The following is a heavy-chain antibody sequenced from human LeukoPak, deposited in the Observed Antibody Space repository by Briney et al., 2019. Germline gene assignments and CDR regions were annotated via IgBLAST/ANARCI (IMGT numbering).Heavy chain of an antibody. D-gene: IGHD2-2*01. V-gene: IGHV3-15*01. CDR3: TTGICSSTSCYDAFDI. J-gene: IGHJ3*02. CDR2: IKSKTDGGTT. Sequence: GGSLRLSCAASGFTFSNAWMGWVRQAPGKGLEWVGRIKSKTDGGTTDYAAPVKGRFTISRDDSKNTLYLQMNSLKTEDTAVYYCTTGICSSTSCYDAFDIWGQGTMVTVSS. CDR1: GFTFSNAW.